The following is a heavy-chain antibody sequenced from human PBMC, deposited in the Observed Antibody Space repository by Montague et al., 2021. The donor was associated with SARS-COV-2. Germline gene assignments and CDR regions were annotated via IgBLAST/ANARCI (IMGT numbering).Heavy chain of an antibody. D-gene: IGHD5-12*01. J-gene: IGHJ3*02. V-gene: IGHV4-39*02. CDR1: GGSISSNNYY. Sequence: SETLSLTYTVSGGSISSNNYYWDWIRQPPGKGLEWIGSIYDSGSTXYXPSLKSRVTISVDTSKNHFSLKLNSVTAADTAVYYCARRGRKLLPVATTIGGFDIWGQGTMVTVSS. CDR3: ARRGRKLLPVATTIGGFDI. CDR2: IYDSGST.